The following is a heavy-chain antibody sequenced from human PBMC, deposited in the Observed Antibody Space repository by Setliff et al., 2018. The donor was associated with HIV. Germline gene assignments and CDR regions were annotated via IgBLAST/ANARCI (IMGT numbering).Heavy chain of an antibody. CDR1: GGSFSSSY. Sequence: SETLSLTCAVYGGSFSSSYWSWISQAPGKGLEWIGQINHNGITHYNPSLETRVTMFADTSKNQFSLRLSPVTAADTAIYYCAKGPRGLSLRYYFDFWAQGSQVTVSS. CDR3: AKGPRGLSLRYYFDF. J-gene: IGHJ4*02. CDR2: INHNGIT. V-gene: IGHV4-34*01.